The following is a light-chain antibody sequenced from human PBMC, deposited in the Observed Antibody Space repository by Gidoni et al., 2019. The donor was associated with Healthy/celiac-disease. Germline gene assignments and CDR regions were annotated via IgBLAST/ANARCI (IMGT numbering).Light chain of an antibody. CDR2: DAS. CDR1: QDISNY. J-gene: IGKJ3*01. Sequence: IQMTQSPSSLSASVGDRATITCQASQDISNYLNWYQQKPGKAPKLLIYDASNLETGVPSRFSGSGSGTDFTFTISSMQPEDIATYYCQQYDNLMVTFGPGTKVDIK. V-gene: IGKV1-33*01. CDR3: QQYDNLMVT.